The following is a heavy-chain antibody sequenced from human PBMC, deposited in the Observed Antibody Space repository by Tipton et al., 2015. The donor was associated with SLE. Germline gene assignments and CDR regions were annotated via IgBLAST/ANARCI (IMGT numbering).Heavy chain of an antibody. V-gene: IGHV1-18*01. Sequence: QSGAEVKKPGASVKVSCKASGYTFTSYCIPWVRQAPGQGLEWMGWISGYNGNTNYAQKLQGRVTMTTDTSTRTAYMELRSLRSDDPAVCYCATLGDWDLYYYLAVGGKGPSVTVSS. J-gene: IGHJ6*03. CDR2: ISGYNGNT. D-gene: IGHD1-26*01. CDR3: ATLGDWDLYYYLAV. CDR1: GYTFTSYC.